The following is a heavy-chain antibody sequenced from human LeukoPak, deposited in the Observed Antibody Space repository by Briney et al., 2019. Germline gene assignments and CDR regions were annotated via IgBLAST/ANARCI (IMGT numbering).Heavy chain of an antibody. D-gene: IGHD3-22*01. V-gene: IGHV4-59*01. CDR2: IYYSGST. J-gene: IGHJ4*02. CDR1: GGSISSYY. CDR3: ARGNYDNSGYYQNYFDY. Sequence: SETLSLTCTVSGGSISSYYWSWIRQPPGKGLEWIGHIYYSGSTNYNPSLKSRVTISIDTSKNQFSLKLSSVTAADTAVYYCARGNYDNSGYYQNYFDYWGQGTLVTVSS.